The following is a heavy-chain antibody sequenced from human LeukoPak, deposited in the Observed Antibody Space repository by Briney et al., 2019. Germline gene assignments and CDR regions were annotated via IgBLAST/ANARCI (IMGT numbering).Heavy chain of an antibody. D-gene: IGHD2-8*02. CDR2: ISWNSGSI. J-gene: IGHJ3*02. Sequence: GRSLRLSCAASGFTFDDYAMHWVRQAPGKGLEWVSGISWNSGSIGYADSVKGRFTISRDNAKDSLYLQMNSLRAEDMALYYCAKDEFVASDFTGAFDIWGQGTMVTVSS. CDR3: AKDEFVASDFTGAFDI. V-gene: IGHV3-9*03. CDR1: GFTFDDYA.